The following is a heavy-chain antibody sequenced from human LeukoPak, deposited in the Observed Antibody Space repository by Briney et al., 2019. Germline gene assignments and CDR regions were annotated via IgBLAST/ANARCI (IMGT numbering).Heavy chain of an antibody. CDR1: GFTFSSYA. V-gene: IGHV3-23*01. CDR2: ISGSGGST. Sequence: QAGGSLRLSCAASGFTFSSYAMSWVRQAPGKGLEWVSAISGSGGSTYYADSVTGRFTISRDNSKHPLYLQMNSLRAEDTAVYYCAKANVVAAMADWFDPWGQGTLVTVSS. D-gene: IGHD2-15*01. CDR3: AKANVVAAMADWFDP. J-gene: IGHJ5*02.